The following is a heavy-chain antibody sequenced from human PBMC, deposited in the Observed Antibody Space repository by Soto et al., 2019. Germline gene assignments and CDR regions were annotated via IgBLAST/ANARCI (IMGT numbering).Heavy chain of an antibody. CDR1: GASITSSGYY. CDR2: IEYSGNT. CDR3: VRGGLLWKKSSYYFDF. V-gene: IGHV4-39*01. J-gene: IGHJ4*02. Sequence: PSETLSLTCTISGASITSSGYYWGGIRQSPGRGLEWIGSIEYSGNTYYNPSLTNRVTVSVDPSKNTISLRLRSMTATDTTVYYCVRGGLLWKKSSYYFDFWGQGVLVTVSS. D-gene: IGHD2-21*01.